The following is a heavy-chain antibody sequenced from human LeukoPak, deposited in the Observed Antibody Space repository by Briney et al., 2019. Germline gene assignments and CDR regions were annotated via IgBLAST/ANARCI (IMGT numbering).Heavy chain of an antibody. CDR2: IISSGTTI. J-gene: IGHJ4*02. Sequence: EGSLRLSCAASGFTFSDYYMSWIRQAPGKGLEWLSYIISSGTTIYYADSVKGRFTVSRDNAKNSLYLQMNSPRAEDTAVYYCARHSSGWSFDYWGQGTLVTVSS. D-gene: IGHD3-22*01. CDR3: ARHSSGWSFDY. V-gene: IGHV3-11*04. CDR1: GFTFSDYY.